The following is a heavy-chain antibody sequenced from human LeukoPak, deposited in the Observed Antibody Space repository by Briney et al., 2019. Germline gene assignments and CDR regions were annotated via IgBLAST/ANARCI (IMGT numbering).Heavy chain of an antibody. CDR2: ISSSSSYI. D-gene: IGHD2-2*01. Sequence: GGSLRLSCAASGFTFSSYSMNWVRQAPGKGLEWVSSISSSSSYIYYADSVKGRFTISRDNAKNSLYLQMNSLRAEDTAVYYCVTYQLLLYGFDYWGQGTLVTVSS. CDR3: VTYQLLLYGFDY. J-gene: IGHJ4*02. V-gene: IGHV3-21*01. CDR1: GFTFSSYS.